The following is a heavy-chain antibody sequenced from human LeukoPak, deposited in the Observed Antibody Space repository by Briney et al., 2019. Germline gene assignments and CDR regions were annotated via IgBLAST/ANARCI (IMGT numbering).Heavy chain of an antibody. CDR2: IYYSGST. D-gene: IGHD1-1*01. CDR1: GGSISSGDYY. V-gene: IGHV4-30-4*01. J-gene: IGHJ4*02. Sequence: SQTLSLTCTVSGGSISSGDYYWSWIRQPPGKGLEWIGYIYYSGSTYYNPSLKSRVTISVDTSKNQFSLKLSSVTAADTAVYYCARARPGNDGGNFDYWGQGTLVTVSS. CDR3: ARARPGNDGGNFDY.